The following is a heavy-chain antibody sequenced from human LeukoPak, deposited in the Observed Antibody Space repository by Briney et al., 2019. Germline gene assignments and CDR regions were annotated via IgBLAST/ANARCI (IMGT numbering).Heavy chain of an antibody. J-gene: IGHJ4*02. CDR1: GYTFTGYY. CDR3: ARSPTVIRPFDY. D-gene: IGHD4-11*01. Sequence: GASVKVSCKASGYTFTGYYMHWVRQAPGQGLEWMGWINPNSGGTNYAQKFQGRVTMTRDTSISTAYMELSRLRSDGTAVYYCARSPTVIRPFDYWGQGTLVTVSS. V-gene: IGHV1-2*02. CDR2: INPNSGGT.